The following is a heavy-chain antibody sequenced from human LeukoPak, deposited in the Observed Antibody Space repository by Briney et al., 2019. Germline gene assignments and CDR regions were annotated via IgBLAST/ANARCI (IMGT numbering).Heavy chain of an antibody. CDR2: IIPIFGTA. Sequence: GASVKVSCKASGGTFSSYAISWVRQAPGQGLEWMGGIIPIFGTANYAQKFQGRVTITTDESTSTAYMELSSLRSEDTAVYYCARLTGYHGVIPSWGQGTLVTVSS. CDR1: GGTFSSYA. V-gene: IGHV1-69*05. CDR3: ARLTGYHGVIPS. J-gene: IGHJ5*02. D-gene: IGHD3-9*01.